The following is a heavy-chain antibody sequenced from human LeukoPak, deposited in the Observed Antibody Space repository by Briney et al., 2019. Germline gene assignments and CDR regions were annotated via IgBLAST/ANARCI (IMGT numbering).Heavy chain of an antibody. CDR1: GGTFSSYA. V-gene: IGHV1-69*13. CDR3: ARQLYYYGSGSYYYFDY. J-gene: IGHJ4*02. Sequence: SVKVSCKASGGTFSSYAISWVRQAPGQGLEWMGGITPIFGTANYAQKFQGRVTITADESTSTAYMELSSLGSEDTAVYYCARQLYYYGSGSYYYFDYWGQGTLVTVSS. D-gene: IGHD3-10*01. CDR2: ITPIFGTA.